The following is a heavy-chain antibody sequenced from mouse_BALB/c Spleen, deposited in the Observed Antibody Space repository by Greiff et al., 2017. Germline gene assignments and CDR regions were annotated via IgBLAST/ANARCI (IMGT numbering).Heavy chain of an antibody. CDR1: GYTFTSYY. D-gene: IGHD2-13*01. J-gene: IGHJ3*01. Sequence: VQLQQSGAELVKPGASVKLSCKASGYTFTSYYMYWVKQRPGQGLEWIGEINPSNGGTNFNEKFKSKATLTVDKSSSTAYMQLSSLTSEDSAVYYCTRGLQFAYWGQGTLVTVSA. CDR3: TRGLQFAY. V-gene: IGHV1S81*02. CDR2: INPSNGGT.